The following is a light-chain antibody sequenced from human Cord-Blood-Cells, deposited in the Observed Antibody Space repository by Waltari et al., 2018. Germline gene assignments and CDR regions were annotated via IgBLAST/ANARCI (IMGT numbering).Light chain of an antibody. CDR1: SSDVGGYNY. J-gene: IGLJ1*01. Sequence: QSALTQPPSASGSPGQSVTISCTGTSSDVGGYNYVSWYQQHPGKAPKLMIDEVSKRPSGVPERFSGSKSCNTASLTVSGLQAEDEADYYCSSYAGSNNFVFGTGTKVTVL. CDR3: SSYAGSNNFV. CDR2: EVS. V-gene: IGLV2-8*01.